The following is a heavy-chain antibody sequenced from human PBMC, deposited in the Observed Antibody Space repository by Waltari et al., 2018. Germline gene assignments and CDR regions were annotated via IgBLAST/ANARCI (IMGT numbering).Heavy chain of an antibody. CDR2: ISSSSSYI. CDR3: ARGGGANFWSGWNWFDP. CDR1: GFTFSSYS. V-gene: IGHV3-21*01. D-gene: IGHD3-3*01. Sequence: EVQLVESGGGLVKPGGSLRLSCAASGFTFSSYSMNGVRQAPGKGLEWVSSISSSSSYIYYADSVKGRFTISRDNAKNSLYLQMNSLRSEDTAVYYCARGGGANFWSGWNWFDPWGQGTLVTVSS. J-gene: IGHJ5*02.